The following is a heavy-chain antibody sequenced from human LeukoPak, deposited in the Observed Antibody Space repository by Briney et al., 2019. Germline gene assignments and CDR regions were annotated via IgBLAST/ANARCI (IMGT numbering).Heavy chain of an antibody. V-gene: IGHV3-7*01. D-gene: IGHD3/OR15-3a*01. CDR2: IKQDGSEK. CDR1: GFTFNNYW. CDR3: ARDPSRWTPPVKFDY. J-gene: IGHJ4*02. Sequence: GGSLRLSCAASGFTFNNYWMNWVRQAPGKGLEWVANIKQDGSEKYYVDSVKGRFTVSRDNSKNTLHLQMNSLRAEDTAVYYCARDPSRWTPPVKFDYWGQGTLVTVSS.